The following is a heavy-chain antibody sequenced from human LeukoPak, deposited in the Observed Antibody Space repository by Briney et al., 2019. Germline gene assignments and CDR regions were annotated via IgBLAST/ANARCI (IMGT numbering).Heavy chain of an antibody. CDR3: ARQKAGAAGTDS. CDR1: GYGFTNNS. CDR2: VSAYNGNT. V-gene: IGHV1-18*01. D-gene: IGHD1-26*01. J-gene: IGHJ4*02. Sequence: GASVNLSCKCSGYGFTNNSISWVRQGPAQGLELVGWVSAYNGNTNYAQNVQARFTMTTDTSTSNAYMELRSLRSDDTAVYYCARQKAGAAGTDSWGQGTLVTVSS.